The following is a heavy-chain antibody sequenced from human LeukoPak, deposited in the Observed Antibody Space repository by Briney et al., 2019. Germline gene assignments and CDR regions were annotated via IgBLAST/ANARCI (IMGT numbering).Heavy chain of an antibody. Sequence: GGSLRLSCAASGFSFSTYWMNWVRQAPGKGLEWVANIKEDGSKKYYVASVMGRFTISRDNAKNSLYLQMNRLRAEDTAVYYCARAITTSESVWGQGTLVTVSS. V-gene: IGHV3-7*04. J-gene: IGHJ4*02. CDR2: IKEDGSKK. CDR1: GFSFSTYW. D-gene: IGHD1-14*01. CDR3: ARAITTSESV.